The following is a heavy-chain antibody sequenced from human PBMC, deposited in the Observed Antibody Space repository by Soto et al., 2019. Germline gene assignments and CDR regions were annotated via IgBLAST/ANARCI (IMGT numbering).Heavy chain of an antibody. CDR3: ARGLDCSSTSCYQAYYYYMDV. Sequence: QVQLQESGPGLVKPSETLSLTCTVSGGSISSYYWSWIRQPPGKGLEWIGYIYYSGSTNYNPSLKSRVTISVATSKNQFSLKLSSVTAADTAVYYCARGLDCSSTSCYQAYYYYMDVWGKGTTVTVSS. CDR2: IYYSGST. V-gene: IGHV4-59*01. D-gene: IGHD2-2*01. J-gene: IGHJ6*03. CDR1: GGSISSYY.